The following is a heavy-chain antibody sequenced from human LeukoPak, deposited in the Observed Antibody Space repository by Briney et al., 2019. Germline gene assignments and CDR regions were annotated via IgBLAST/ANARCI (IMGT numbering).Heavy chain of an antibody. J-gene: IGHJ6*03. D-gene: IGHD6-6*01. Sequence: SETLSLTCAVHGGSFRGYYWSWIRQPPGKGLEWSGEINHSGSTNYNPSLKSRVPISVATSKNQFSLKLSSVTAADTAVYYCAIAAARPAYYYYYMDVWGKGTTVTVSS. V-gene: IGHV4-34*01. CDR1: GGSFRGYY. CDR3: AIAAARPAYYYYYMDV. CDR2: INHSGST.